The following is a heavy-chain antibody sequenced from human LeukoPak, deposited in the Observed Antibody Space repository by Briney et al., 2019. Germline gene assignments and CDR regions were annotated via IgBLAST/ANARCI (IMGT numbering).Heavy chain of an antibody. CDR3: VRGGTYYYDR. CDR1: GFTFSGYW. D-gene: IGHD3-22*01. J-gene: IGHJ4*02. CDR2: IKQDGTEK. Sequence: SGGSLRLSCAASGFTFSGYWMSWVRQAPGKGLEWVANIKQDGTEKYYVDSVKGRFTISRDNAKNSLYLQMNSLRAEDTAVYYCVRGGTYYYDRWGQGTLVTVSS. V-gene: IGHV3-7*01.